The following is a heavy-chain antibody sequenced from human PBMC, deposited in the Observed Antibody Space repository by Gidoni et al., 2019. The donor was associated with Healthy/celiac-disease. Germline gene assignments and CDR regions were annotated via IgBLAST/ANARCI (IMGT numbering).Heavy chain of an antibody. CDR2: ISYDGSNK. V-gene: IGHV3-30*18. D-gene: IGHD3-10*01. CDR1: GFTFSSYG. CDR3: AKEDYYGSGSYYFDY. J-gene: IGHJ4*02. Sequence: QVQLVESGGGVVQPGRSLRLSCAASGFTFSSYGMHWVRQAPGKGLEWVAVISYDGSNKYYADSVKGRFTISRDNSKNTLYLQMNSLRAEDTAVYYCAKEDYYGSGSYYFDYWGQGTLVTVSS.